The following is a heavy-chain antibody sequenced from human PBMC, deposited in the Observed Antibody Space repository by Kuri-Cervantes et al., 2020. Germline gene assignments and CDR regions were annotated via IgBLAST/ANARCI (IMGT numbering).Heavy chain of an antibody. J-gene: IGHJ4*02. CDR3: AREGVVGTSRNFFDS. V-gene: IGHV4-39*07. D-gene: IGHD1-26*01. CDR2: IYYSGST. Sequence: ESLKISCTVSGGSISSSSYYWGWIRQPPGKGLEWIGSIYYSGSTYYNPSLKSRVTISVDTSKNQFSLKLRSVTAADTAVYYCAREGVVGTSRNFFDSWGQGTLVTVSS. CDR1: GGSISSSSYY.